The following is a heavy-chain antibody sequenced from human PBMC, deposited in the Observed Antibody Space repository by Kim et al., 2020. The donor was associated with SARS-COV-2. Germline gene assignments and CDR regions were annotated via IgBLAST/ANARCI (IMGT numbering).Heavy chain of an antibody. J-gene: IGHJ3*02. CDR2: IYYSGST. CDR3: ARESLAAAGHDAFDI. D-gene: IGHD6-13*01. CDR1: GGSISSYY. Sequence: SETLSLTCTVSGGSISSYYWSWIRQPPGKGLEWIGYIYYSGSTNYNPSLKSRVTISVDTSKNQFSLKLSSVTAADTAVYYCARESLAAAGHDAFDIWGQGTMVTVSS. V-gene: IGHV4-59*01.